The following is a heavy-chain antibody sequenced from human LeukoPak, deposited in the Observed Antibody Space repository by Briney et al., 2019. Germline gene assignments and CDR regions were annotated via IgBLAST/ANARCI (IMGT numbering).Heavy chain of an antibody. CDR3: ARVAGITIFGVVIPEGFDP. Sequence: SETLSLTCTVSGGSISSYYWSWIRQPAGKGLEWIGRIYTSGSTNYNPSLKSRVTMSVDTSKNQFSLKLSSVTAADTAVYYCARVAGITIFGVVIPEGFDPWGQGTLVTVSS. D-gene: IGHD3-3*01. J-gene: IGHJ5*02. V-gene: IGHV4-4*07. CDR2: IYTSGST. CDR1: GGSISSYY.